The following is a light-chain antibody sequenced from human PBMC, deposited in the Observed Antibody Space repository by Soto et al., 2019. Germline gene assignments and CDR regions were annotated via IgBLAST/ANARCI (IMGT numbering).Light chain of an antibody. CDR2: GVS. CDR1: QSISGE. Sequence: EIVMTQSPATLSVSPGERATLSCRASQSISGELAWYQQRPGQPPRLLIYGVSTRATGVPDRFSGSGSGSDFTVTISGLQSEDFAVYYCQQGHDWPLTFGQGTRLDI. CDR3: QQGHDWPLT. V-gene: IGKV3-15*01. J-gene: IGKJ2*01.